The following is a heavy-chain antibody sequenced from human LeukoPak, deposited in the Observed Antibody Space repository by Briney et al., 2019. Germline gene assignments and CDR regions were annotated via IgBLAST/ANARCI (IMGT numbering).Heavy chain of an antibody. J-gene: IGHJ4*02. CDR1: GFTFSGYD. D-gene: IGHD6-13*01. CDR3: AKGTVTGIVAALDY. Sequence: GGSLRLSCAASGFTFSGYDMHWVRQAPGKGLEWVALIRSDGSDKYYADSVKGRFTISRDNSKNTLFLQMNSLRAEDTAIYYCAKGTVTGIVAALDYWGLGTLVTVSS. CDR2: IRSDGSDK. V-gene: IGHV3-30*02.